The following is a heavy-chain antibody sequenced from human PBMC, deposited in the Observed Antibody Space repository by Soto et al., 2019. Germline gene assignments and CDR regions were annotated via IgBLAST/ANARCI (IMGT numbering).Heavy chain of an antibody. CDR3: AKSGWLQLRGYFDY. CDR2: ISYDGSNK. D-gene: IGHD5-12*01. J-gene: IGHJ4*02. CDR1: GFTFSSYG. Sequence: QVQLVESGGGVVQPGRSLRLSCVASGFTFSSYGMHWVRQAPGKGLEWVAVISYDGSNKYYADSVKGRFTISRDNSKNTLYLQMNSLRPEDTAVYYCAKSGWLQLRGYFDYWCQGTLVTVSS. V-gene: IGHV3-30*18.